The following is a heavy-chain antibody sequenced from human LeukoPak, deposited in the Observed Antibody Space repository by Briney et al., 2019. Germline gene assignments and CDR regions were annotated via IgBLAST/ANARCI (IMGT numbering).Heavy chain of an antibody. Sequence: GGSLRLSCAASGFAVSSNYMNWVRQAPGKGLEWLSVFYSGGSTDYADSVKGRFTMSRDNSKNTLYFQMNSLRAEDTAVYYCARGRGYSGYDESYPFDYWGQGTLVTVSP. J-gene: IGHJ4*02. CDR1: GFAVSSNY. D-gene: IGHD5-12*01. CDR2: FYSGGST. V-gene: IGHV3-66*01. CDR3: ARGRGYSGYDESYPFDY.